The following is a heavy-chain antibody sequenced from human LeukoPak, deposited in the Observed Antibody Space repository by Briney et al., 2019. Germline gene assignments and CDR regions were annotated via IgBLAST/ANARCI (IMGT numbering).Heavy chain of an antibody. D-gene: IGHD5-24*01. CDR1: GGSISSYY. V-gene: IGHV4-59*01. Sequence: ASETLSLTCTVSGGSISSYYWSWIRQPPGKGLEWIGYIYYSGSTNYNPSLKSRVTISVDTSKNQFSLKLSSVTAADTAVYYCARVDEVATIAFDYWGQGTLVTVSS. CDR2: IYYSGST. J-gene: IGHJ4*02. CDR3: ARVDEVATIAFDY.